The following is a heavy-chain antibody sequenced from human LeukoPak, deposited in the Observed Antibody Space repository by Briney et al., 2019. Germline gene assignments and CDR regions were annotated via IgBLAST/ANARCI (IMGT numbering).Heavy chain of an antibody. J-gene: IGHJ4*02. V-gene: IGHV4-39*01. D-gene: IGHD2-2*01. CDR2: IYYSGST. CDR3: WVVPYRQVFDY. CDR1: GGSISSSSYY. Sequence: PSETLSLTCTLSGGSISSSSYYWGWIRQPPGKGLEWIGSIYYSGSTYYNPSLKSRVTISVDTSKNRFSLKLSSVTAADTAVYYCWVVPYRQVFDYWGQGTLVTVSS.